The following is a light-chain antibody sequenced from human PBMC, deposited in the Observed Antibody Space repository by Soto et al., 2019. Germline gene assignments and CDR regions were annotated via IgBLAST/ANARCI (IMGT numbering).Light chain of an antibody. J-gene: IGKJ1*01. CDR3: QQRYSATRT. CDR2: AAS. V-gene: IGKV1-39*01. CDR1: QSISRY. Sequence: DIQMTQSPSSLSSSLGDRVTITCRASQSISRYLNWYQQKRGKAPKLLIYAASSLQSGVPSRFSTNGSGTDFTLTINSLKTEDCSTYYGQQRYSATRTFGQGTKVDIK.